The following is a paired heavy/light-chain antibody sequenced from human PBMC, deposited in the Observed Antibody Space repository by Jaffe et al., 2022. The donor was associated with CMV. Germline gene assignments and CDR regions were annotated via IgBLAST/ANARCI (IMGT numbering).Light chain of an antibody. CDR3: SAYTRRSTFDWV. Sequence: QSALTQPASVSGSLGQSITISCTGASSDVGANNFVSWYQQHPGKAPKLMIYEVSNRPSGVSNRFSGSKSGNTASLTISGLQAEDEADYYCSAYTRRSTFDWVFGGGTKLTVL. CDR1: SSDVGANNF. V-gene: IGLV2-14*03. J-gene: IGLJ3*02. CDR2: EVS.
Heavy chain of an antibody. J-gene: IGHJ4*02. CDR1: GGNFTKFG. CDR2: IVPVVGVA. CDR3: ARELGIAVGGPVGVDY. Sequence: QVQLVQSGTEVKKPGSSVKVSCKVSGGNFTKFGITWVRQAPGEGLEWMGRIVPVVGVAHSAQKFQGRVTISADRSTTTAYMELSSLRSEDTAVYYCARELGIAVGGPVGVDYWGQGTLVTVSS. D-gene: IGHD6-19*01. V-gene: IGHV1-69*09.